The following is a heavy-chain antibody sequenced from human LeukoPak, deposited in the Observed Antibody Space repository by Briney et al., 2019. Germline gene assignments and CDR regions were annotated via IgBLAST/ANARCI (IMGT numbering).Heavy chain of an antibody. V-gene: IGHV1-24*01. J-gene: IGHJ3*02. Sequence: GASVKVSCKVSGYTLTELSMHWVRQAPGKGLEWMGGFDPEDGETIYAQKFQGRVTMTEDTSTDTAYMELSSLRSEDTAVYYCATNRICYDSSGHLSLGAFDIWGQGTMVTVSS. CDR1: GYTLTELS. CDR3: ATNRICYDSSGHLSLGAFDI. D-gene: IGHD3-22*01. CDR2: FDPEDGET.